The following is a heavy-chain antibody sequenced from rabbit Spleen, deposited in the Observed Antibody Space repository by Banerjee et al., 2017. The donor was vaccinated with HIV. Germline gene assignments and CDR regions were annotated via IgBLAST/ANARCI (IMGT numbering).Heavy chain of an antibody. Sequence: QEQLVESGGGLVQAEGSLTLTCKASGFDFSSTAMCWVRQAPGKRPEWIACIYNGDGSTYYASWVNGRFTISRSTSLNRVTLQMTSLTAADTATYFCARDGVSYYSSGWGLTRLDLWGPGTLVTVS. J-gene: IGHJ3*01. CDR3: ARDGVSYYSSGWGLTRLDL. D-gene: IGHD4-1*01. V-gene: IGHV1S47*01. CDR2: IYNGDGST. CDR1: GFDFSSTA.